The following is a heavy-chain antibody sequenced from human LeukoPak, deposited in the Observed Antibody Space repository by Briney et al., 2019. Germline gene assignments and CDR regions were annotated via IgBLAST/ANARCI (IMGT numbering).Heavy chain of an antibody. J-gene: IGHJ4*02. CDR2: INGDGSAT. V-gene: IGHV3-74*01. D-gene: IGHD7-27*01. Sequence: GGSLRLSCAASGFTFSGHWMYWLRQAPGKGLAWLSRINGDGSATNYAGSMKGRFTISRDNARNIVYLQMNSLREDDTAVYYCARDLNWGQVDYWGQGTLVTVSS. CDR3: ARDLNWGQVDY. CDR1: GFTFSGHW.